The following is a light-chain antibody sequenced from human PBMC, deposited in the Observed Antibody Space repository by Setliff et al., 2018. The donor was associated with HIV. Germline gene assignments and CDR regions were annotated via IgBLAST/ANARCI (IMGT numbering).Light chain of an antibody. J-gene: IGLJ1*01. Sequence: QSALTQPASVSGSPGQSITISCTGTNSDVGGYNYVSWYQQHPGKAPKLMIYDVTKRPSGVSNRFSGSKSGNTASLTISGLQAEDEADYYCCSYAGSSTPYVFGTGTKVTVL. V-gene: IGLV2-23*02. CDR2: DVT. CDR3: CSYAGSSTPYV. CDR1: NSDVGGYNY.